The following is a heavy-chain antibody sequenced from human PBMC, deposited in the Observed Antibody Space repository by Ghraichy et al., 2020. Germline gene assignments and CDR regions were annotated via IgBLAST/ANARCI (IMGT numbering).Heavy chain of an antibody. Sequence: SETLSLTCAVYGGSFSGYYWSWIRQPPGKGLEWIGEINHSGSTNYNPSLKSRVTISVDTSKNQFSLKLSSVTAADTAVYYCARGYSYGQRAFDIWGQGTMVTVSS. D-gene: IGHD5-18*01. V-gene: IGHV4-34*01. CDR3: ARGYSYGQRAFDI. CDR1: GGSFSGYY. J-gene: IGHJ3*02. CDR2: INHSGST.